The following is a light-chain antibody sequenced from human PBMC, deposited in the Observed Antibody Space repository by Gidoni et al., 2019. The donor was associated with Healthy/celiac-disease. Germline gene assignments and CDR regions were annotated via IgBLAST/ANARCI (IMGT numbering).Light chain of an antibody. CDR1: QGISNY. CDR2: AAS. V-gene: IGKV1-27*01. Sequence: VPMTQSPSSMSASVGDRVTITCRASQGISNYLAWYQQKPVKVPKLLISAASTMQSGGLSRLSGSGAGTDFTLTTSSRQPEDVATYYCQKYNSALWTFGQGTKVEIK. J-gene: IGKJ1*01. CDR3: QKYNSALWT.